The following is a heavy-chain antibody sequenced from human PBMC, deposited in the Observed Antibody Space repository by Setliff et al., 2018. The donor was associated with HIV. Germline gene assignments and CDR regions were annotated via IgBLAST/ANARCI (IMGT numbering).Heavy chain of an antibody. Sequence: SETLSLTCAIYGGSFSGNYWSWIRQPPGKGLEWIGEINYSGTTNHNPFLKSRVTISVDTSKNQFSLKLSSVTAADTAVYYCARGRRRIAAAGRGGFDYWGQGTLVTVSS. CDR2: INYSGTT. CDR1: GGSFSGNY. D-gene: IGHD6-13*01. CDR3: ARGRRRIAAAGRGGFDY. V-gene: IGHV4-34*01. J-gene: IGHJ4*02.